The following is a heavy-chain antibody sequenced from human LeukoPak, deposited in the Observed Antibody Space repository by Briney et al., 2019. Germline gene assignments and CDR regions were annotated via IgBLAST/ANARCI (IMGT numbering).Heavy chain of an antibody. Sequence: SVKVSCKASGGTFSSYAISWVRQAPGQGLEWMGGIIPIFGIANYAQKFQGRVTITADKSTSTAYMELSSLRSEDTAVYYCARDQAVAGLFDYWGQGTLVTVSS. D-gene: IGHD6-19*01. J-gene: IGHJ4*02. V-gene: IGHV1-69*10. CDR1: GGTFSSYA. CDR2: IIPIFGIA. CDR3: ARDQAVAGLFDY.